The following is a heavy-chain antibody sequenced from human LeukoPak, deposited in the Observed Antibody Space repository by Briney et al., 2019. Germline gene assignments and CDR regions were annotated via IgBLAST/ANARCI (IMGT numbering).Heavy chain of an antibody. D-gene: IGHD2-15*01. Sequence: PGGSLRLSCAASGFTFSSYWMSWVRQAPGKGLEWVANIKQDGSEKYYVDSVKGRFTISRDNAKNSLYLQMNSLRAEDTAVYYCARDQEGICSGGSCYASFDYWGQGTLVTVSS. CDR1: GFTFSSYW. CDR3: ARDQEGICSGGSCYASFDY. J-gene: IGHJ4*02. V-gene: IGHV3-7*01. CDR2: IKQDGSEK.